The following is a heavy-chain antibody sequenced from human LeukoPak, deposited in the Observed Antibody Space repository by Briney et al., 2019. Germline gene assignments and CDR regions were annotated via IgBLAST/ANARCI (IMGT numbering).Heavy chain of an antibody. V-gene: IGHV3-33*01. J-gene: IGHJ4*02. Sequence: GGSLRLSCAASGFTFSSYSMHWVLQPPGKGLEWVAVIGYDGSNKYYADSVKGRFTISRDNSKSTLYLQMNSLRADDTAVYYCARDHYGSGSYYQRFDYWGQGTLVTVSS. CDR3: ARDHYGSGSYYQRFDY. D-gene: IGHD3-10*01. CDR1: GFTFSSYS. CDR2: IGYDGSNK.